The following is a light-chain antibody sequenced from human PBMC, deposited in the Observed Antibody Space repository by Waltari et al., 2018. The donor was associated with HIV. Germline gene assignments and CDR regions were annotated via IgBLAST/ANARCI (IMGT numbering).Light chain of an antibody. Sequence: SYVLTQPPSVSVAPGQTARITCGGDNIGRKRVHWYQQKPGHAPVLFIYYDNDRSSRITARFSGSNSGNTATLTISRVEAGDEADYHCQVWDRTSDFVFGSGTKVTVL. V-gene: IGLV3-21*04. CDR2: YDN. CDR3: QVWDRTSDFV. CDR1: NIGRKR. J-gene: IGLJ1*01.